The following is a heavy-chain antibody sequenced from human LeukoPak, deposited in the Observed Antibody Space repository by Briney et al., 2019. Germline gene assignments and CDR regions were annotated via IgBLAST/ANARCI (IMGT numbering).Heavy chain of an antibody. CDR3: SNGIYSSSY. Sequence: GGSLRLPCAASGFTFTRYWMAWVRQAPGKELEWISNINQDGSGEYYVDSVRGRFTASRDNAKNSLYLQMNYLRADDTAVYYCSNGIYSSSYWGQGTLVTVSS. CDR2: INQDGSGE. J-gene: IGHJ4*02. V-gene: IGHV3-7*01. CDR1: GFTFTRYW. D-gene: IGHD6-6*01.